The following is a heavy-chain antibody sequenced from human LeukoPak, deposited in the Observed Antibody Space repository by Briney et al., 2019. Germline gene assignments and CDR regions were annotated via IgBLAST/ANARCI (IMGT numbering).Heavy chain of an antibody. Sequence: PGGSLRLSCAASGFTVSSNYMSWVRQAPGKGLEWVSVIYSGGSIYYADSVKGRLTISRDNAKNSLYLQMNSLRAEDTAVYYCARGRPYSSSWNDYWGQGTLVTVSS. V-gene: IGHV3-53*01. D-gene: IGHD6-13*01. CDR2: IYSGGSI. CDR1: GFTVSSNY. J-gene: IGHJ4*02. CDR3: ARGRPYSSSWNDY.